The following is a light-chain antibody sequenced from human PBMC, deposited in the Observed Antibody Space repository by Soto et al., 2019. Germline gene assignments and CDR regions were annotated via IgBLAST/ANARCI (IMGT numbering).Light chain of an antibody. CDR1: MRDVGAYNL. Sequence: SALTQPASVSGSPGQSITISCAGTMRDVGAYNLVSWYQQHPGRDPQLIIYEVRNRPSGISFRFSGSKSGNTAYLTISGLQAQDEADYYCSSYTSKSSLIFGGGTKVTVL. V-gene: IGLV2-14*01. CDR3: SSYTSKSSLI. J-gene: IGLJ2*01. CDR2: EVR.